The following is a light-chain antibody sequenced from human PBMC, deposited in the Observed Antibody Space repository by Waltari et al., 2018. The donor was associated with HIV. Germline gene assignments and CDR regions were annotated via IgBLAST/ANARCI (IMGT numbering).Light chain of an antibody. CDR3: CAYAGSTTYVI. V-gene: IGLV2-23*02. CDR2: EVS. J-gene: IGLJ2*01. CDR1: RTAVGGYNI. Sequence: QSALTQPASVSGSPGQSITISCTGTRTAVGGYNIVSWYQQHPGKAPKLMIYEVSKRPSGVSNRFSGSKSGNTASLTISGLQAEDEADYYCCAYAGSTTYVIFGGGTKLTVL.